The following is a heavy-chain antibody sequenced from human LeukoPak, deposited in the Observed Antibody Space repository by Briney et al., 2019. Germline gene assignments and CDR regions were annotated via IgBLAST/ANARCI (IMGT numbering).Heavy chain of an antibody. J-gene: IGHJ4*02. CDR1: GGSISSSSYY. D-gene: IGHD6-13*01. V-gene: IGHV4-39*01. CDR3: ASYEAAAGRLREHYFDY. Sequence: NTSETLSLTCTVSGGSISSSSYYWGWIRQPPGKGLEWIGSIYYSGSTYYNPSLKSRVTISVDTSKNQFSLKLSSVTAADTAVYYCASYEAAAGRLREHYFDYWGQGTLVTVSS. CDR2: IYYSGST.